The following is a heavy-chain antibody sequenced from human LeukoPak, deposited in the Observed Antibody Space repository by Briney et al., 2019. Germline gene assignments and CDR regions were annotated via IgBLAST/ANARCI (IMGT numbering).Heavy chain of an antibody. J-gene: IGHJ4*02. CDR3: AKVLSLRHFDWVLYIDH. CDR1: GFTFSIYA. D-gene: IGHD3-9*01. Sequence: PGGSLRLSCAASGFTFSIYAMSWVRQALGKGLEWFSSLSGTGDSTYYADSVKGRFTISRDNSKNTLYLQMNSLRAEDTAVYYCAKVLSLRHFDWVLYIDHWGQGTLVAVSS. V-gene: IGHV3-23*01. CDR2: LSGTGDST.